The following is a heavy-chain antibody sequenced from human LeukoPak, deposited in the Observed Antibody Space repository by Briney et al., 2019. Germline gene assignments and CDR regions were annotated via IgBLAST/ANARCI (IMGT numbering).Heavy chain of an antibody. CDR2: ICFSRCST. V-gene: IGHV3-23*01. CDR1: GFTFSRYA. Sequence: XXAASGFTFSRYAMXWVRQARGKGLEWVSAICFSRCSTYYSVSLKCRFTISIDNSKNTLYLQMNSLRAYDTAVYYCAKYGVQQLVHDAFDIWGQGTIVTVSS. CDR3: AKYGVQQLVHDAFDI. D-gene: IGHD6-13*01. J-gene: IGHJ3*02.